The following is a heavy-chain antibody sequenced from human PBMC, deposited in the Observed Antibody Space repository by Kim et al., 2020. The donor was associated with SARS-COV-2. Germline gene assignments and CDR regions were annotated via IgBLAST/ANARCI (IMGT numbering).Heavy chain of an antibody. Sequence: SETLSLTCAVYGGSFSGYYWSWIRQPPGKGLEWIGEINHSGSTNYNPSLKSRVTISVDTSKNQFSLKLSSVTAADTAVYYCARRGRGYYGSGSAYGMDV. V-gene: IGHV4-34*01. CDR3: ARRGRGYYGSGSAYGMDV. CDR2: INHSGST. D-gene: IGHD3-10*01. CDR1: GGSFSGYY. J-gene: IGHJ6*01.